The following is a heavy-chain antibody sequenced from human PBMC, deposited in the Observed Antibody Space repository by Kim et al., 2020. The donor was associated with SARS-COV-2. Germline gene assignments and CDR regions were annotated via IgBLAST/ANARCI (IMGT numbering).Heavy chain of an antibody. Sequence: SETLSLTCAVYGGSFSGYYWSWIRQPPGKGLEWIGEINHSGSTNYNPSLKSRVTISVDTSKNQFSLKLSSVTAADTAVYYCARGLSSSGRRWGPDDAFDIWGQGTMVTVSS. J-gene: IGHJ3*02. D-gene: IGHD6-19*01. CDR3: ARGLSSSGRRWGPDDAFDI. CDR2: INHSGST. V-gene: IGHV4-34*01. CDR1: GGSFSGYY.